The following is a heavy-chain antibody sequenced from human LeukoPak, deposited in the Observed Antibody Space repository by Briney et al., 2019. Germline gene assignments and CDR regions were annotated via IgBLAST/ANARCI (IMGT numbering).Heavy chain of an antibody. V-gene: IGHV3-48*03. J-gene: IGHJ4*02. D-gene: IGHD4/OR15-4a*01. CDR2: ISSSGSLV. CDR1: GFDFNIYE. CDR3: ARDSLHNYGGTGYGYYFDY. Sequence: GGSLRLSCAASGFDFNIYEMIWVRQAPGKEPEWISYISSSGSLVYYADSVKGRFTVSRDNAQKSLFLQMKGLRVEDTAMYYCARDSLHNYGGTGYGYYFDYWGQGTPVTVSS.